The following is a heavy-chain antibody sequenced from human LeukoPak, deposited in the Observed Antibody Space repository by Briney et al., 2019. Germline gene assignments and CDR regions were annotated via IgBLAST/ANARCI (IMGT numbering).Heavy chain of an antibody. CDR3: ARVDLTAAYFDY. CDR2: IYTSGST. V-gene: IGHV4-4*07. Sequence: SETLSLTCTVSGGSISSYYWSWIRQPAGKGLEWIGRIYTSGSTGYNPSLKSRVTMSVDTSKNQFSLKLSSVTAADTAVYYCARVDLTAAYFDYWGQGTLVTVSS. J-gene: IGHJ4*02. D-gene: IGHD2-15*01. CDR1: GGSISSYY.